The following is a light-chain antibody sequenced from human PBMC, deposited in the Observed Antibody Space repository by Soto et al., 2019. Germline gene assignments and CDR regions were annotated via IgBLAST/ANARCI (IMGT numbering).Light chain of an antibody. J-gene: IGLJ1*01. CDR2: DVS. CDR3: SSYKSSSTYV. Sequence: QSALTQPASLSGSPGQSITISCTGTSSDVGGYNYVYWYHQHPGKAPKLLIYDVSNRPSGVSNRFSGSKSGNTASLTSSGLQAEDEADYYCSSYKSSSTYVSRAGTKVTVL. CDR1: SSDVGGYNY. V-gene: IGLV2-14*01.